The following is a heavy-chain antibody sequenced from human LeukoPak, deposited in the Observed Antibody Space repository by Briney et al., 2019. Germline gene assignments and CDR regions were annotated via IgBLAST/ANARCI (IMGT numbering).Heavy chain of an antibody. Sequence: GRSLTPSCAPSASTFSTAWTTCVRQPPGNWMEWVARIKSKIHGATTDYGAAVKCRFTISRDDSKNTLYLQMKNLKAEDTALYYRTTEDGWHGYWGQGTLVTVSS. CDR3: TTEDGWHGY. J-gene: IGHJ4*02. D-gene: IGHD5-24*01. CDR2: IKSKIHGATT. V-gene: IGHV3-15*01. CDR1: ASTFSTAW.